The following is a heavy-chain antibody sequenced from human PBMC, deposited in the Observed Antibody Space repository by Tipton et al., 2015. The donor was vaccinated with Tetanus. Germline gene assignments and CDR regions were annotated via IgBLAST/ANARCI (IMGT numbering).Heavy chain of an antibody. Sequence: TLSLTCFVSGGSISTKTYYWGWIRQTPGKGLEWIASISHSATTFYNPSLKSRVTMSVDPSKNQFSVRLSSVTAADTAVYYCARDQARGARGWNYFDYWGQGTLVTVSS. J-gene: IGHJ4*02. CDR2: ISHSATT. D-gene: IGHD1-26*01. CDR1: GGSISTKTYY. V-gene: IGHV4-39*07. CDR3: ARDQARGARGWNYFDY.